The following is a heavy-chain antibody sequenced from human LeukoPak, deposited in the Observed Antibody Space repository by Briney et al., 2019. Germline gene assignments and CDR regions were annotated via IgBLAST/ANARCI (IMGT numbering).Heavy chain of an antibody. V-gene: IGHV4-59*11. CDR1: GGSINSHY. D-gene: IGHD4-17*01. J-gene: IGHJ4*02. CDR2: IYYTGST. CDR3: ARGRDYVPQPFDY. Sequence: SETLSLTCTVSGGSINSHYWSWIRQPPGKGLEWIGYIYYTGSTNYNPSLKSRVSISADTSKNQFSLKLSSVTAADTAVYYCARGRDYVPQPFDYWGQGTLVTVSS.